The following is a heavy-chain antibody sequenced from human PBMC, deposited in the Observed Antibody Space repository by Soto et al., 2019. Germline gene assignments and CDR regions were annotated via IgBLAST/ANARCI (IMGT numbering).Heavy chain of an antibody. D-gene: IGHD4-17*01. CDR1: GGHFDRFA. CDR3: ARGEDDYGDFGSMDV. J-gene: IGHJ6*02. CDR2: IIPFLSAT. V-gene: IGHV1-69*01. Sequence: QVQLVQSGAEVKKPGSSVKVSCRASGGHFDRFALSWLRQAHGQGLEWMGGIIPFLSATTYAQKFQGRVTITADESASTLYLELRSLTSDDTAVYYCARGEDDYGDFGSMDVWGQGPSVTVSS.